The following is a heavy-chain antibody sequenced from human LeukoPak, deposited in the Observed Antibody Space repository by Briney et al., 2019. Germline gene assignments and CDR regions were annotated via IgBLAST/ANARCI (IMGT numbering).Heavy chain of an antibody. V-gene: IGHV3-23*01. CDR1: GFTFSAYA. CDR2: ISASGDYT. Sequence: GGSLRLYCAASGFTFSAYAVIWVRQAPGKGLEWVSAISASGDYTDYADSVKGRFDISRDNSKNTVYLQMSSLRAEDAALYYCAKDPNGDYVGAFDSWGQGTTVIVSS. J-gene: IGHJ3*02. CDR3: AKDPNGDYVGAFDS. D-gene: IGHD4-17*01.